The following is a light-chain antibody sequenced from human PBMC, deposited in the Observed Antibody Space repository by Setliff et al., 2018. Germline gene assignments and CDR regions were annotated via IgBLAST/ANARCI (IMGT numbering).Light chain of an antibody. CDR3: QVWDSRNDLNYV. J-gene: IGLJ1*01. CDR2: SDS. V-gene: IGLV3-21*04. CDR1: SIGSKG. Sequence: ELTQPPSVSVAPGKTATITCGGNSIGSKGVHWYQQKPGQAPVLVIYSDSDRPSGIPERISGSKSGNTATLTISRVEAGDEADYYCQVWDSRNDLNYVFGTGTKV.